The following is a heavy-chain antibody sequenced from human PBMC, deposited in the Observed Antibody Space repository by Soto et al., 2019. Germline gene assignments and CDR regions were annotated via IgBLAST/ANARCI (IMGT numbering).Heavy chain of an antibody. J-gene: IGHJ4*02. CDR2: INSDETIT. CDR3: VCFECGRTAVVTAMEANGY. CDR1: GFTFSNYW. Sequence: PGGSMSLSCAASGFTFSNYWMHWVRQGPGKGLVWVSRINSDETITSYADSVKGRFTISRDNAKNTLYLQMSSLRVEDTALYYCVCFECGRTAVVTAMEANGYWGQGT. D-gene: IGHD2-21*02. V-gene: IGHV3-74*01.